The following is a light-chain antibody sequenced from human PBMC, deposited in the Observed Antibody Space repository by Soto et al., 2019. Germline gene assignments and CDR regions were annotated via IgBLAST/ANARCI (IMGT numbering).Light chain of an antibody. V-gene: IGKV3-20*01. J-gene: IGKJ1*01. CDR2: GAS. CDR1: QSVSSSY. CDR3: QQYNDWPPT. Sequence: EIVLTQSPGTLSLSPGERATLSCRASQSVSSSYLAWYQQKPGQAPRLLIYGASSRTTGIPDRFSGSGSGTDFTLTISRLEPEDFAVYYCQQYNDWPPTFGKGTKVEIK.